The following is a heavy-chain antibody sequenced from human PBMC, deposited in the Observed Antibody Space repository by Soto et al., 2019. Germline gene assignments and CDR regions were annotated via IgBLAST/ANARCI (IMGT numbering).Heavy chain of an antibody. CDR3: ARVDVLRFLEWLI. V-gene: IGHV1-18*04. CDR2: ISAYNGNT. Sequence: XSVKVSCKGSVYTFTNYGISWVRQAPGQGLEWMGWISAYNGNTNYAQNLQGRVTMTTDTSTSTAYMELGSLRSDDTAVYYCARVDVLRFLEWLIWGQGSLVTVSS. CDR1: VYTFTNYG. J-gene: IGHJ4*02. D-gene: IGHD3-3*01.